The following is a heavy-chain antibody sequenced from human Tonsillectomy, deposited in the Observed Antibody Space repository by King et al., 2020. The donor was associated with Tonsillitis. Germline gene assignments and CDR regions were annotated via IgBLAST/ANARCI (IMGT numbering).Heavy chain of an antibody. D-gene: IGHD4-17*01. CDR2: ISFDGHNK. CDR3: ARDDSDYGSRASY. CDR1: GFTFSSFA. J-gene: IGHJ4*02. Sequence: VQLVESGGGVVQPGRSLRLSCTASGFTFSSFAMHWVRQAPGKGLDWMAVISFDGHNKYYADSVRGRFTISRDNSNNTLYLQMNSLRAEDTAVYYCARDDSDYGSRASYWGRGTLVTVSS. V-gene: IGHV3-30*04.